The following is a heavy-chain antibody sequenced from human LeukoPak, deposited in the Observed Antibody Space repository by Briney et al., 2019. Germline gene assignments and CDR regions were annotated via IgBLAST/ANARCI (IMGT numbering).Heavy chain of an antibody. V-gene: IGHV4-59*08. D-gene: IGHD3-22*01. Sequence: LETLSLTCTVSGGSISNYYWSWIRQPPGKGLEWIGYIYYSGSTTYNPSLKSRVTISGDTSENQFSLRLSSVTAADTAVYYCARASYSYDISGWVPFDYWGQGTLVTVSS. J-gene: IGHJ4*02. CDR3: ARASYSYDISGWVPFDY. CDR1: GGSISNYY. CDR2: IYYSGST.